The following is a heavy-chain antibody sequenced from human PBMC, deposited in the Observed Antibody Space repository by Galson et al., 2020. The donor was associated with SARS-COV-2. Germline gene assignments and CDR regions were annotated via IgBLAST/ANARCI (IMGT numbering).Heavy chain of an antibody. V-gene: IGHV4-30-2*01. CDR2: ISHSGGT. D-gene: IGHD4-17*01. CDR3: ARLHYGEYAPEAFDI. CDR1: GTSISSGSYS. J-gene: IGHJ3*02. Sequence: PLYITCAVSGTSISSGSYSWNWIRQPPGQGLEWIGYISHSGGTYYNPSLKSRVTISGDRSKNQFSLRLSSVTAADTAVYYCARLHYGEYAPEAFDIWGPGTRVTVAS.